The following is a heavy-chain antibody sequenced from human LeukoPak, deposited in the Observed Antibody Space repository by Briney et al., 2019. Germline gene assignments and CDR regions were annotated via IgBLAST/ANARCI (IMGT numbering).Heavy chain of an antibody. CDR2: INPSGGST. CDR1: GYRFSDYY. CDR3: ARGDYYDSSGIPNLDY. Sequence: ASVKVSCKTSGYRFSDYYMHWVRQAPGQGPEWMGIINPSGGSTSYAQKFQGRVTMTRDTSTSTVYMELSSLRSEDTAVYYCARGDYYDSSGIPNLDYWGQGTLVTVSS. D-gene: IGHD3-22*01. J-gene: IGHJ4*02. V-gene: IGHV1-46*01.